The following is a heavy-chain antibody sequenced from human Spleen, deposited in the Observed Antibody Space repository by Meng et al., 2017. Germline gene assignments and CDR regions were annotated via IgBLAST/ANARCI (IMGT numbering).Heavy chain of an antibody. J-gene: IGHJ3*01. CDR2: ITSLK. Sequence: SLKISCVASGFTFTDYAMTWIRQAPGRGLEWVSCITSLKYYADSVKGRFTISRDSTKNSLYLQMDSLTADDSAVYYCARGEDRSFGGRSVAPGRTLDVWGQGTLVTVSS. CDR1: GFTFTDYA. CDR3: ARGEDRSFGGRSVAPGRTLDV. D-gene: IGHD3-16*01. V-gene: IGHV3-11*01.